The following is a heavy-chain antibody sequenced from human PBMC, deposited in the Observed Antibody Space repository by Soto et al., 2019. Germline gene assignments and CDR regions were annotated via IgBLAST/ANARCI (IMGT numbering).Heavy chain of an antibody. Sequence: QVQLQESGPGLVKPSETLSLTCTVSGGSISSYYWSWIRQPPGKGLEWIGYIYYSGSTNYNPSLNSRVTTAVAPSKTHSALKLGSVPAAATAVYYCAGSGGPLDYWGPGTLVTVSS. CDR1: GGSISSYY. CDR3: AGSGGPLDY. J-gene: IGHJ4*02. D-gene: IGHD6-25*01. V-gene: IGHV4-59*08. CDR2: IYYSGST.